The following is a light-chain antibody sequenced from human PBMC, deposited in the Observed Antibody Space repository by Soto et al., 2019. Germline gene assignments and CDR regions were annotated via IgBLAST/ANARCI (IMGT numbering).Light chain of an antibody. CDR1: QSVSSNY. CDR3: QQRKHWPPIT. J-gene: IGKJ5*01. V-gene: IGKV3D-20*02. CDR2: GVS. Sequence: EIVLTQSPATLSLSPGERATLSCRASQSVSSNYLAWYQQQPGQAPRLLIYGVSSRATGIPVRFSGSGRGTVFTLTIGSLEPEDSAVSVCQQRKHWPPITFGQGARLEI.